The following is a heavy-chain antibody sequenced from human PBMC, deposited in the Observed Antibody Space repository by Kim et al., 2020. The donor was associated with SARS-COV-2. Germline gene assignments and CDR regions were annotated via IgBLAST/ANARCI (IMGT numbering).Heavy chain of an antibody. J-gene: IGHJ4*02. CDR1: GGSISSYY. CDR2: IYYSGST. CDR3: ARAGGIAAAGVFDY. Sequence: SETLSLTCTVSGGSISSYYWSWIRQPPGKGLEWIGYIYYSGSTNYNPSLKSRVTISVDTSKNQFSLKLSSVTAADTAVYYCARAGGIAAAGVFDYWGQGTLVTVSS. D-gene: IGHD6-13*01. V-gene: IGHV4-59*13.